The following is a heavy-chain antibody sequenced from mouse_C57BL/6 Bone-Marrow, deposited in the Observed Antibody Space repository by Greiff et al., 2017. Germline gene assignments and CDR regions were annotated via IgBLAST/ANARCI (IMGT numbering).Heavy chain of an antibody. V-gene: IGHV1-19*01. D-gene: IGHD1-1*01. CDR1: GYTFTDYY. Sequence: EVQLQQSGPVLVKPGASVKMSCKASGYTFTDYYMNWVKQSHGKSLEWIGVINPYNGGTSYNQKFKGKATLTVDKSSSTAYMELNSLTSEDSAVYYCARWAPFITTVEHYFDYWGQGTTLTVSS. CDR3: ARWAPFITTVEHYFDY. J-gene: IGHJ2*01. CDR2: INPYNGGT.